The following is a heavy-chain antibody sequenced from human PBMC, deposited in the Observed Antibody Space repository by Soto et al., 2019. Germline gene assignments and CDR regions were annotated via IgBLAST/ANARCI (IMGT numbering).Heavy chain of an antibody. Sequence: PGGSLRRSCAASGLTFSSYAMSWVRQAPGKGLEWVSTISGSGGSIYYADSVKGRFTISRDNSKNTLYLQMNSLRAEDTAVYYCAKAGYYDSSGYSLWGQGTRVTVSS. J-gene: IGHJ4*02. CDR1: GLTFSSYA. V-gene: IGHV3-23*01. CDR3: AKAGYYDSSGYSL. CDR2: ISGSGGSI. D-gene: IGHD3-22*01.